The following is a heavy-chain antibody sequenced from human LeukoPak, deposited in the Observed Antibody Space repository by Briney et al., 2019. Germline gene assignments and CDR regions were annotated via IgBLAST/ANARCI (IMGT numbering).Heavy chain of an antibody. CDR3: AKDRVVGSSWYRGFFDY. D-gene: IGHD6-13*01. CDR1: GFTFSTYA. J-gene: IGHJ4*02. CDR2: IPIIGSKT. V-gene: IGHV3-23*01. Sequence: GGSLRLSCAASGFTFSTYAMSWISQAPGKGLEWVSAIPIIGSKTYHSDAVKGRFTISRDNSKNTLYLQMNSLRAEDTAVYYCAKDRVVGSSWYRGFFDYWGQGTLVTVSS.